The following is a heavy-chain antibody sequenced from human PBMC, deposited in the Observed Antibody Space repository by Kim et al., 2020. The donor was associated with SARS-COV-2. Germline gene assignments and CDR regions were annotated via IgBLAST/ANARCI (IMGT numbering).Heavy chain of an antibody. CDR2: FGTGGDT. V-gene: IGHV3-13*04. Sequence: GGSLRLSCAASGFTFSSKDMNWVRQAPGKGLEWVSAFGTGGDTYYAGSVKGRFTISREIAKNSLYLQMNSLRAEDTAVYFCARDRPSELWPAFDSWGQGT. CDR3: ARDRPSELWPAFDS. J-gene: IGHJ5*01. CDR1: GFTFSSKD. D-gene: IGHD3-16*01.